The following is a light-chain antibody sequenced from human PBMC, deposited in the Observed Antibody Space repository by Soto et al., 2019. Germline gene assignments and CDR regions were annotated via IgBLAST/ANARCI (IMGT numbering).Light chain of an antibody. V-gene: IGLV2-11*01. J-gene: IGLJ1*01. CDR2: DVS. CDR1: SSDVGYYNY. CDR3: CSYAGRSTPYV. Sequence: QSALTQPRSVSGSPGQSVTISCTGTSSDVGYYNYVSWYQQHPGKVPKLMIYDVSKRPSGVPDRFSGSKSGNTASLTISGLQADDEADYYCCSYAGRSTPYVFGTGTKVTAL.